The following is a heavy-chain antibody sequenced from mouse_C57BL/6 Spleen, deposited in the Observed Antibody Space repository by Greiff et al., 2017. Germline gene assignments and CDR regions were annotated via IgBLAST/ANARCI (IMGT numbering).Heavy chain of an antibody. Sequence: EVMLVESGGGLVQPKGSLKLSCAASGFTFNTYAMHWVRQAPGKGLEWVARIRSKSSNYATYYADSVKDRFTISRDDSQSMLYLQMNNLKTEDTAMYYCVRGGIYDGYDWYFDVWGTGTTVTVSS. V-gene: IGHV10-3*01. CDR2: IRSKSSNYAT. J-gene: IGHJ1*03. D-gene: IGHD2-3*01. CDR3: VRGGIYDGYDWYFDV. CDR1: GFTFNTYA.